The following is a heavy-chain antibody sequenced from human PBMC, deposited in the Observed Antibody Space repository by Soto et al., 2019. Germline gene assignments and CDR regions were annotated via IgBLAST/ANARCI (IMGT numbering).Heavy chain of an antibody. CDR2: ISGSGGST. D-gene: IGHD6-19*01. Sequence: EVQLLESGGGLVQPGGSLRLSCAASGFTFSSYAMSWVRQAPGKGLEWVSAISGSGGSTYYAASVKGRFTISRDNSKNRXXLQRSSRRAEDTAVHYGAKGYPPAGAVAGRHYFDYWGQGTLVTVSS. J-gene: IGHJ4*02. CDR3: AKGYPPAGAVAGRHYFDY. V-gene: IGHV3-23*01. CDR1: GFTFSSYA.